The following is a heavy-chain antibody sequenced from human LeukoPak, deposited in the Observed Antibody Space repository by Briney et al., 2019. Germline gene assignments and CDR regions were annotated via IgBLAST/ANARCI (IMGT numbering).Heavy chain of an antibody. Sequence: PSETLSLTCTVSGGSISSSSYYWGWIRQPPGKGLEWIGSIYYSGSTYYSPSLKSRVTISVDTSKNQFSLKLSSVTAADTAVYYCARQAGTMVRHFDYWGQGTLVTVSS. CDR3: ARQAGTMVRHFDY. V-gene: IGHV4-39*01. D-gene: IGHD3-10*01. CDR2: IYYSGST. CDR1: GGSISSSSYY. J-gene: IGHJ4*02.